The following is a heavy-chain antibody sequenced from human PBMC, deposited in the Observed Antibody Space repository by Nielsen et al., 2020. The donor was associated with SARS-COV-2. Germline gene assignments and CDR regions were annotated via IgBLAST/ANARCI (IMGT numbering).Heavy chain of an antibody. D-gene: IGHD5-18*01. CDR3: ARNLTDTAMVRYYYYYGMDV. Sequence: GESLKISCAASGFTFSSYGMHWVRQAPGKGLEWVAVISYDGSNKYYADSVKGRFTISRDNSKNTLYLQMNSLRAEDTVVYYCARNLTDTAMVRYYYYYGMDVWGQGTTVTVSS. CDR2: ISYDGSNK. CDR1: GFTFSSYG. V-gene: IGHV3-30*03. J-gene: IGHJ6*02.